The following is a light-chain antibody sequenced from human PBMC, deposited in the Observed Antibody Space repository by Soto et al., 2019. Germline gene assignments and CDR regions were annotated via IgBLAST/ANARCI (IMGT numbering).Light chain of an antibody. CDR1: QTFSGH. CDR2: GAS. J-gene: IGKJ2*01. V-gene: IGKV1-39*01. Sequence: DIQMTQSPSSLSASVGDTVTISCRANQTFSGHLNWYQQKPGKAPKLLIYGASFLQSGVPSRFSGSGSGTDFPLTISILHPDDSSTYYCQQSYRIPPTFGQGTKVEI. CDR3: QQSYRIPPT.